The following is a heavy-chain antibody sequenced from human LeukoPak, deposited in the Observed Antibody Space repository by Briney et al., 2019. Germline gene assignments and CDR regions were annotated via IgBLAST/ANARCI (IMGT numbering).Heavy chain of an antibody. J-gene: IGHJ3*02. V-gene: IGHV4-39*07. Sequence: PSETLSLTCTVSGGSISSSSYYWGWIRQPPGKGLEWIGSIYYSGSTYYNPSLKSRVTISVDTSKNQFSLKLSSVTAADTAVYYCARRLLWYTDAFDIWGQGTMVTVSS. CDR3: ARRLLWYTDAFDI. CDR1: GGSISSSSYY. D-gene: IGHD3-10*01. CDR2: IYYSGST.